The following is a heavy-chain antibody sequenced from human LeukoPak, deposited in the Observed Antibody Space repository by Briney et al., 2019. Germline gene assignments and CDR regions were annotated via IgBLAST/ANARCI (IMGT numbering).Heavy chain of an antibody. J-gene: IGHJ3*02. V-gene: IGHV1-18*01. CDR2: ISTYNGNT. CDR1: GYTFTSYG. Sequence: ASVKVSCKASGYTFTSYGISWVRQAPGQGLEWMGWISTYNGNTNYAQKLQGRVTMTTDTSTSTAYMELRSLRSDDTAVYYCARGGAHCSSTSCQRAFDIWGQGTMVTVSS. CDR3: ARGGAHCSSTSCQRAFDI. D-gene: IGHD2-2*01.